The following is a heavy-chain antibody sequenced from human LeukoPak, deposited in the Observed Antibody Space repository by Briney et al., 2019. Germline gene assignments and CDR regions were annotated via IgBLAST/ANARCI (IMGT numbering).Heavy chain of an antibody. J-gene: IGHJ6*03. V-gene: IGHV1-69*13. Sequence: ASVKASCKTSGGTFSSHAISWVRQAPGQGLEWMGGIIPIFVTPNYAQKFQGRVTITADGSTSTAYMELSSLRPEDTAVYYCARAPLTNYYYYYMDVWGKGTTVTISS. D-gene: IGHD2-8*01. CDR3: ARAPLTNYYYYYMDV. CDR1: GGTFSSHA. CDR2: IIPIFVTP.